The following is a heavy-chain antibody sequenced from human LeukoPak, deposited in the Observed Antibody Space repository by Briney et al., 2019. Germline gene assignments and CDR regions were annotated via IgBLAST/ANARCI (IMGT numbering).Heavy chain of an antibody. Sequence: ASVKVPCKASGYTFTDYYINWVRQAPGQGLEWMGWINPHSGGTNYAQKFRGRVTVTRDTSIMTAYMDLSSLTSDDTAVYYCARDPPKYSSSWYFNFDNWGQGTLVTVSS. CDR2: INPHSGGT. J-gene: IGHJ4*02. CDR1: GYTFTDYY. V-gene: IGHV1-2*02. D-gene: IGHD6-13*01. CDR3: ARDPPKYSSSWYFNFDN.